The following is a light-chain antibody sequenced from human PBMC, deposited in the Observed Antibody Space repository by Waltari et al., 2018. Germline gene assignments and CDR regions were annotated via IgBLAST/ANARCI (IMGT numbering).Light chain of an antibody. CDR2: LGS. CDR3: MQALHTPPA. CDR1: QSLLHSNGYNY. V-gene: IGKV2-28*01. Sequence: TVMTQSPLSLTVTPGEPATISCRSSQSLLHSNGYNYLDWYLQKPGQPPQLLIYLGSYRASGVPDRFSGSGSGTDFTLKISSVEAEDIGVYYCMQALHTPPAFGQGTRVEI. J-gene: IGKJ1*01.